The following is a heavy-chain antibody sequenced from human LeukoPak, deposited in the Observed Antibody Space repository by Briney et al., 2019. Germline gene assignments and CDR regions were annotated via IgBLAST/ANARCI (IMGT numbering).Heavy chain of an antibody. CDR3: FREGGD. V-gene: IGHV3-74*01. CDR2: INIDERIT. J-gene: IGHJ4*02. Sequence: PGGSLRLSCAASGFIFSTQRMHWVRQAPGKGLVWVSYINIDERITGYADSVKGRFTISRDNAKNTLYLQMNSRRAEDTAIYYCFREGGDWGQGTLVTVSS. CDR1: GFIFSTQR. D-gene: IGHD3-10*01.